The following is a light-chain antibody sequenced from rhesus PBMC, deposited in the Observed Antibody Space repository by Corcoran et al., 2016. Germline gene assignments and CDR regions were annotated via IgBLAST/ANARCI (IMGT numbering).Light chain of an antibody. CDR3: QLWDSGSDKSL. V-gene: IGLV3-36*02. Sequence: SYALTPPPSVSVSPGQTARITCGGDTIVSYYVYWFQQKPPQAPVEVINYDKERPPGIPGRFAGFKSGNTATLTITGAEAGDEADYYCQLWDSGSDKSLFGGGTRLTVL. CDR1: TIVSYY. CDR2: YDK. J-gene: IGLJ1*01.